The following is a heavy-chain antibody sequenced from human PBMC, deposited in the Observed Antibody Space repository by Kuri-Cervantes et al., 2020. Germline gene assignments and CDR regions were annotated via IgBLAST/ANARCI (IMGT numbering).Heavy chain of an antibody. D-gene: IGHD2-2*01. Sequence: GGSLRLSCAASGFTFRNAWMSWVRQAPGKGLEWVGRIKSKTDGGTIDYAAPVKGRFTISRDDSKNTLYLQMNSLKTEDTAVYYCTTPPYCSSTSCYPYYYGMDVWGQGTTVTVSS. J-gene: IGHJ6*02. CDR1: GFTFRNAW. CDR2: IKSKTDGGTI. CDR3: TTPPYCSSTSCYPYYYGMDV. V-gene: IGHV3-15*01.